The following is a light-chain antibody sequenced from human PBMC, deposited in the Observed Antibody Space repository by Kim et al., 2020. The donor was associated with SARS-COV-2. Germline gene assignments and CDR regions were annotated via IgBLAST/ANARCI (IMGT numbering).Light chain of an antibody. CDR3: QQYVNSQT. V-gene: IGKV3-20*01. J-gene: IGKJ1*01. CDR1: QTVRSGY. CDR2: ATS. Sequence: IVLTQSPGTLSLSPGERVTLSCRASQTVRSGYLAWFQQKPGQAPRLLIYATSNRATGTPDRFSGSGSGTDFTLTISRLEPEDFAVYYCQQYVNSQTFGQGTKVDIK.